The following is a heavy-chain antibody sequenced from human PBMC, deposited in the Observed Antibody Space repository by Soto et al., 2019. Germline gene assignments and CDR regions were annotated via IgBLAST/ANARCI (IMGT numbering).Heavy chain of an antibody. CDR1: GGSISSGDYY. J-gene: IGHJ4*02. V-gene: IGHV4-30-4*01. Sequence: SSETLSLTCTVSGGSISSGDYYWSWIRQPPGKGLEWIGYIYYSGSTYYNPSLKSRVTISVDTSKNQFSLKLSSVTAADTAVYYCAREAYYYGSGEETGWALKTEFDYRGQISRDPVSS. D-gene: IGHD3-10*01. CDR3: AREAYYYGSGEETGWALKTEFDY. CDR2: IYYSGST.